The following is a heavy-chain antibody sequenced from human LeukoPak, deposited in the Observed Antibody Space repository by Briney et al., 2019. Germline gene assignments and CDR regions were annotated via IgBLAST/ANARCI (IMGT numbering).Heavy chain of an antibody. J-gene: IGHJ3*02. V-gene: IGHV3-7*05. Sequence: GGSLRLSCVVSGFTFSNYWMSWVRQAPGQGLEWVANINQDGRVKYYLDSVKGRFTISRDNAKNSLYLQMNSLRAEDTAIYYCARGRSITLLRGVAMSDGFDIWGQGAMVTVSS. CDR1: GFTFSNYW. CDR3: ARGRSITLLRGVAMSDGFDI. CDR2: INQDGRVK. D-gene: IGHD3-10*01.